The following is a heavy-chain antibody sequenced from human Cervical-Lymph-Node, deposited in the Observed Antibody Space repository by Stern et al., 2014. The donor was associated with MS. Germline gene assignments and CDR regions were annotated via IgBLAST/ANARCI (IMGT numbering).Heavy chain of an antibody. CDR2: ISTSSRTI. CDR1: GPPSRKFR. Sequence: EVQLVESGGGLAQPGGPRDPTGAPSGPPSRKFRRNGSPQPPGKGRQGVSNISTSSRTIYYADSVKGRFTISRDNAKNSLYLLMNSLRAEDTAVYYCATARSSSAVDAFDIWGQGTMVTVSS. V-gene: IGHV3-48*01. CDR3: ATARSSSAVDAFDI. D-gene: IGHD6-19*01. J-gene: IGHJ3*02.